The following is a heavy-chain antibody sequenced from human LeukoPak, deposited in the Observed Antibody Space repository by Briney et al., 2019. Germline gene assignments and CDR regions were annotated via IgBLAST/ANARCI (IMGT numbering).Heavy chain of an antibody. D-gene: IGHD4-11*01. CDR2: IKRDGSEK. J-gene: IGHJ4*02. CDR3: AREEYSVRRGARLDH. CDR1: GFTFTTYW. V-gene: IGHV3-7*01. Sequence: GGSLRLSCAASGFTFTTYWMSWVRQAPGRGPEWVANIKRDGSEKYYVDSVKGRFTISRDTAKNTLYLQMNSVRVEDTAMYYCAREEYSVRRGARLDHWGQGTLVIISS.